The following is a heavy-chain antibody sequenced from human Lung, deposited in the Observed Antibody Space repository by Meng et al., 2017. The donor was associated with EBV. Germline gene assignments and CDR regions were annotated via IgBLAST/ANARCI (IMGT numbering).Heavy chain of an antibody. Sequence: QGQLQGWGQVLFKPSETLPLTCAVYGGSFSDYYWTWIRQPPGKGLEWIGEINHSGSTKCNPSLKSRVTFSVDTSKNQFSLKLNSVTAADTAVYYCARGGNWRLDYWAQGTLVTVSS. CDR2: INHSGST. CDR3: ARGGNWRLDY. J-gene: IGHJ4*02. V-gene: IGHV4-34*01. CDR1: GGSFSDYY. D-gene: IGHD1-1*01.